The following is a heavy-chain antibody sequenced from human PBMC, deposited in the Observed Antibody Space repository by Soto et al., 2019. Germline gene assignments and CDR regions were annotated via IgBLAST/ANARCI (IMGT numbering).Heavy chain of an antibody. CDR1: GGSISSNNW. V-gene: IGHV4-4*02. CDR3: ATKRITTQTATPYDPESNYYYYYGMDV. D-gene: IGHD4-4*01. J-gene: IGHJ6*02. Sequence: SETLSLTCAASGGSISSNNWWRWLRQPPAKGRGGMGEIYHSGSTNYNPSLKSRVTISVDKSKNQFSLKLSCVTAADTAVYYCATKRITTQTATPYDPESNYYYYYGMDVWGQGTTVTVSS. CDR2: IYHSGST.